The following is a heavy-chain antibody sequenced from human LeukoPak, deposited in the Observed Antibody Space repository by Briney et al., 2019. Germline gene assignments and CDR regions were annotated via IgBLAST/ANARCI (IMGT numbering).Heavy chain of an antibody. CDR2: IYYSGST. J-gene: IGHJ2*01. CDR1: GGSISSYY. V-gene: IGHV4-59*01. CDR3: ARDLGITFGGAEPSGFDL. Sequence: SETLSLTCTVSGGSISSYYWSWIRQPPGKGLEWIGYIYYSGSTNYNPSPKSRVTISVYTSKNQFSLKLSSVTAADTAVYYCARDLGITFGGAEPSGFDLWGRGTLVTVSS. D-gene: IGHD3-16*01.